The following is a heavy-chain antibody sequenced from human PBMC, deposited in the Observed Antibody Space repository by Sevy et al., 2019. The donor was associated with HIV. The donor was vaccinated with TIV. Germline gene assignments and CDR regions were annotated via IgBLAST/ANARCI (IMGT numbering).Heavy chain of an antibody. CDR2: INPNSGGT. J-gene: IGHJ5*02. D-gene: IGHD3-3*01. V-gene: IGHV1-2*02. CDR3: ARESITIRGNWFDP. CDR1: GYTFTGYY. Sequence: ASVKVSCKASGYTFTGYYMHWVRQAPGQGLEWMGWINPNSGGTNYAQMFQGRVTMTRDTSISTAYMELSRLRSDDTAVYYCARESITIRGNWFDPWGQGTLVTVSS.